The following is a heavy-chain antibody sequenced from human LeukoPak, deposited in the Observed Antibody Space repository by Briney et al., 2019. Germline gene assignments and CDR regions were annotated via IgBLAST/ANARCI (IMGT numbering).Heavy chain of an antibody. CDR3: ARDSSYSSVDY. CDR1: GFTVSSNF. J-gene: IGHJ4*02. D-gene: IGHD2-15*01. V-gene: IGHV3-66*01. Sequence: GGSLRLSCAASGFTVSSNFMSWVRRAPGKGLEWVSIIYSGDRTYYADSVKGRFTISRDKSKNTLYLQMNSLRAEDTAVYYCARDSSYSSVDYWGQGTLVTVSS. CDR2: IYSGDRT.